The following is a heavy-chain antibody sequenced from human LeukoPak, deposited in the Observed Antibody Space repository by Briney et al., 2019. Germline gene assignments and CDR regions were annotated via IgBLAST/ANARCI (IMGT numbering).Heavy chain of an antibody. V-gene: IGHV3-30*14. CDR1: GFTFSSYA. CDR2: ISYDGSNK. J-gene: IGHJ4*02. CDR3: VRAIAVAVYYFDY. Sequence: GGSLRLSCAASGFTFSSYAMHWVRQAPGKGLEWVAVISYDGSNKYYTDSVKGRFTISRDNSKNTLYLQMNSLRAEDTAVYYCVRAIAVAVYYFDYWGQGTLVTVSS. D-gene: IGHD6-19*01.